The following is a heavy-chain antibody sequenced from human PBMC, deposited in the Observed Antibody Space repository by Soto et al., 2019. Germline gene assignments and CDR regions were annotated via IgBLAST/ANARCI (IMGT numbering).Heavy chain of an antibody. CDR3: ARELTNPYYYDSSGYSPYYFDY. V-gene: IGHV1-69*13. Sequence: SVKVSCKASGGTFSSYAISWVRQAPGQGLEWMGGIIPIFGTANYAQKFQGRVTITADESTSTAYMELSSLRSEDTAVYYCARELTNPYYYDSSGYSPYYFDYWGQGTLVTVSS. CDR2: IIPIFGTA. J-gene: IGHJ4*02. CDR1: GGTFSSYA. D-gene: IGHD3-22*01.